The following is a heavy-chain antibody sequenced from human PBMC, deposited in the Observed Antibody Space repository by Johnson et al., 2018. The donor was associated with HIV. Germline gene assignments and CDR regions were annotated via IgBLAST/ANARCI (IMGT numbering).Heavy chain of an antibody. D-gene: IGHD3-22*01. CDR1: GFTFSNAW. V-gene: IGHV3-15*01. CDR2: IKSKTDGGTT. J-gene: IGHJ3*02. Sequence: VLLVESGGGLVKPGGSLRLSCAASGFTFSNAWMSWVRQAPGKGLEWVGRIKSKTDGGTTDYAAPVTGRFTISRDDSKNTLYLQMNSLKTEDTAVYYCTTAKWLLGAFDIWGQGTMVTVSS. CDR3: TTAKWLLGAFDI.